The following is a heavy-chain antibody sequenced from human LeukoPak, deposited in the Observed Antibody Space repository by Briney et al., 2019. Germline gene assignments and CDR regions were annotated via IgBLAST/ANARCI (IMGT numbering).Heavy chain of an antibody. CDR2: ISSSSSTI. D-gene: IGHD4-17*01. J-gene: IGHJ4*02. CDR3: ARWATVTAGDY. CDR1: GFTFSSYS. Sequence: PGGSLRLSCAASGFTFSSYSMNWVRQAPGKGLEWVSYISSSSSTIYYADSVKGRFTISRDNAKNLLYLQMNSLRAEDTAVYYCARWATVTAGDYWGQGTLVTVSS. V-gene: IGHV3-48*01.